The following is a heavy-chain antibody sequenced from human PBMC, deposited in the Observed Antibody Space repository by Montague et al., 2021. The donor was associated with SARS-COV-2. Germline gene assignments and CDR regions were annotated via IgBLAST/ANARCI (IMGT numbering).Heavy chain of an antibody. Sequence: PALVKPTQTLTLTCTFSGFSLSTSGMSVTWIRQPPGKALEWLARIDWDNDKYYSTSLKTRLTISKDTSKNQVVLTVTNVDPFDTAIYYCARIFSLVVPGDIPQMYYYELDVLGQGTTVIVSS. CDR3: ARIFSLVVPGDIPQMYYYELDV. V-gene: IGHV2-70*11. J-gene: IGHJ6*02. CDR1: GFSLSTSGMS. D-gene: IGHD2-2*01. CDR2: IDWDNDK.